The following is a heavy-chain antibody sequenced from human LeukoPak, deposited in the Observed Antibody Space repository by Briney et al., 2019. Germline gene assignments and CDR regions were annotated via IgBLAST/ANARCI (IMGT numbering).Heavy chain of an antibody. CDR1: GFTFSSYG. V-gene: IGHV3-30*02. Sequence: GGSLRLSCAASGFTFSSYGMHWVRQAPGKGLEWVAFIRYDGSNKYYADSVKGRFTISRDNSKNTLYLQMNSLRAEDTAVYYCATARMAYYSGSGSYFDYWGQGTLVTVSS. J-gene: IGHJ4*02. CDR2: IRYDGSNK. D-gene: IGHD3-10*01. CDR3: ATARMAYYSGSGSYFDY.